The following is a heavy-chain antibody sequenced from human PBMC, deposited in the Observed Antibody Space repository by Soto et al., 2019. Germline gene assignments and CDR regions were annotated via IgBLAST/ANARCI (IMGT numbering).Heavy chain of an antibody. D-gene: IGHD1-26*01. CDR3: ARDVVGATTYYYYGMDV. CDR1: GFTVSSNY. V-gene: IGHV3-53*01. CDR2: IYSGGST. Sequence: EVQLVESGGGLIQPGGSLRLACAASGFTVSSNYMSWVRQAPGKGLEWVSVIYSGGSTYYADSVKGRFTISRDKSKNMLYLQMNRLRADDTAMYYCARDVVGATTYYYYGMDVWGQGTTVTVSS. J-gene: IGHJ6*02.